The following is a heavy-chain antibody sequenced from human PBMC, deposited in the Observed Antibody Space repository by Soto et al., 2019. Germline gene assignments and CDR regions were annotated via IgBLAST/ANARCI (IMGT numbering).Heavy chain of an antibody. CDR3: TTDGILGKPYYDFWSGYPRVDFDY. CDR2: IKSKTDGGTT. CDR1: GFTFSNAW. D-gene: IGHD3-3*01. V-gene: IGHV3-15*07. J-gene: IGHJ4*02. Sequence: GGSLRLSCAASGFTFSNAWMNWVRQAPGKGLEWVGRIKSKTDGGTTDYAAPVKGRFTISRDDSKNTLYLQMNSLKTEDTAVYYCTTDGILGKPYYDFWSGYPRVDFDYWGQGTLVTVSS.